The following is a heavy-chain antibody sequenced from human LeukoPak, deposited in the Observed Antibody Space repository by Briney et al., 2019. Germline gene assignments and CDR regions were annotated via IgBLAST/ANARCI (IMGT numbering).Heavy chain of an antibody. D-gene: IGHD3-10*01. CDR3: ARVSRITIHSDY. V-gene: IGHV3-30*04. CDR1: GFTFSSYA. Sequence: GGSLRLSCAASGFTFSSYAMHWVRQAPGKGLEWVAVISYDGGNKYYADSVKGRFTISRDNSKNTLYLQMNSLRAEDTAVYYCARVSRITIHSDYWGQGTLVTVSS. CDR2: ISYDGGNK. J-gene: IGHJ4*02.